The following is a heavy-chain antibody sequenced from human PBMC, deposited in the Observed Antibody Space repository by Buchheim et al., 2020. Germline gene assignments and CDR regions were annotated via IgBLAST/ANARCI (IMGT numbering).Heavy chain of an antibody. CDR3: AKDLETYSQTRCYGMDV. J-gene: IGHJ6*02. V-gene: IGHV3-30*18. CDR2: ISYDGSNK. D-gene: IGHD1-26*01. CDR1: GFTFSSYG. Sequence: QVQLVESGGGVVQPGRSLRLSCAASGFTFSSYGMHWVRQAPGKGLEWVAVISYDGSNKYYADSVKGRFTISRDNSKNTLYLQMNSLRAEDTAVYYCAKDLETYSQTRCYGMDVWGQGTT.